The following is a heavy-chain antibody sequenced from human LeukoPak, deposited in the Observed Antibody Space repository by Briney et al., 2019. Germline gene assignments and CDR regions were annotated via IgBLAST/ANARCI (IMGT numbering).Heavy chain of an antibody. J-gene: IGHJ4*02. V-gene: IGHV3-23*01. Sequence: GASLRLSCAASGFTFSSDAMSWVRQAPGKGLELVSASSGSGDSTYYADSVKGRFTISRDNSKNTLYLQMTSLSAEATAVYYCAKPRLTGTTLSPFEYWGQGTLVTVSS. CDR3: AKPRLTGTTLSPFEY. D-gene: IGHD1-1*01. CDR1: GFTFSSDA. CDR2: SSGSGDST.